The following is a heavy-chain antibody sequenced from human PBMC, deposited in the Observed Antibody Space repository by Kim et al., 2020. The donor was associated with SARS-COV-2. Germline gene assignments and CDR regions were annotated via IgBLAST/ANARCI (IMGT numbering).Heavy chain of an antibody. Sequence: SETLSLTCTVSGGSISSYYWSWIRQPPGKGLEWIGYIYYSGSTNYNPSLKSRVTISVDTSKNQFSLKLSSVTAADTAVYYCARAQSAQDDAIWSGYYGYYYGMDVWGQGTTVTVSS. CDR3: ARAQSAQDDAIWSGYYGYYYGMDV. J-gene: IGHJ6*02. V-gene: IGHV4-59*13. CDR1: GGSISSYY. D-gene: IGHD3-3*01. CDR2: IYYSGST.